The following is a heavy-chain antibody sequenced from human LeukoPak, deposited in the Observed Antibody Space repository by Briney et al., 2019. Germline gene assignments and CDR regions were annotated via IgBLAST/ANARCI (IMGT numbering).Heavy chain of an antibody. Sequence: GGSLRLPCAASGLTVISNYMTWVRQAPGKGLEWVSVIYSGGSKDYADSVRGRFTISRDNSKNTLYLHMSSLRADDTAVYYCARDRSSSWYGDAFDIWGQGTMVTVSS. CDR3: ARDRSSSWYGDAFDI. CDR1: GLTVISNY. J-gene: IGHJ3*02. D-gene: IGHD6-13*01. CDR2: IYSGGSK. V-gene: IGHV3-53*01.